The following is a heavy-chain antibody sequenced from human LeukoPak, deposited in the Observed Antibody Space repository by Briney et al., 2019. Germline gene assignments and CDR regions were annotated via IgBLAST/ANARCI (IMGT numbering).Heavy chain of an antibody. CDR1: GGTFSSYA. V-gene: IGHV1-69*13. J-gene: IGHJ6*04. CDR3: ARDRGYCSSTSCYLNYYYGMDV. D-gene: IGHD2-2*01. Sequence: GASVKVSCKASGGTFSSYAISWVRQAPGQGLEWMGGIIPIFGTANYAQKFQGRVTITADESTSTAYMELSNLGSEDTAVYYCARDRGYCSSTSCYLNYYYGMDVWGKGTTVTVSS. CDR2: IIPIFGTA.